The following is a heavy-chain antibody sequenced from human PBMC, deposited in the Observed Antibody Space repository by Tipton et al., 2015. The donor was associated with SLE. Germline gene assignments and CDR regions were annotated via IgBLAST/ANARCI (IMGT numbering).Heavy chain of an antibody. D-gene: IGHD6-19*01. CDR1: GGTFSSYT. CDR3: AGDDGYCSGWSPNYYMDV. V-gene: IGHV1-69*18. J-gene: IGHJ6*03. Sequence: QVQLVQSGAEVKKPGYSVKVSCKASGGTFSSYTISLVRQAPGQGLEWMGRIIPIFGTANYAQKFQGRVTNTADESTSTAYMELSSLRSEDTAVYYCAGDDGYCSGWSPNYYMDVWGKGTTVTVSS. CDR2: IIPIFGTA.